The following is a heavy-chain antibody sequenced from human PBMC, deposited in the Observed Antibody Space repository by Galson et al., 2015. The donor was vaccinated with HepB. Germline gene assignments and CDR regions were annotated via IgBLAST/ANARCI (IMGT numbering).Heavy chain of an antibody. V-gene: IGHV3-21*01. J-gene: IGHJ3*02. CDR2: ISSSSSYI. D-gene: IGHD5-18*01. CDR3: AREISGDSHGSSDAFDI. Sequence: SLRLSCAASGFTFSSYSMNWVRQAPGKGLEWVSSISSSSSYIYYADSVKGRFTISRDNAKNSLYLQVNSLRAEDTAVYYCAREISGDSHGSSDAFDIWGQGTMVTVSS. CDR1: GFTFSSYS.